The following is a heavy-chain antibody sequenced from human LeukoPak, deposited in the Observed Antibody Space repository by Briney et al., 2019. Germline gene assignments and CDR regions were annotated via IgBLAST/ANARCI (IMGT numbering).Heavy chain of an antibody. Sequence: PGGSLRLSCAASGFTFSSYDMHWVRQAAGKGLEWVSAIGTAGDTYYPGSVEGRFTISRENAKNSLYLQMNSLRAGDTAVYYCARAQYYYDSSGLYYFDYWGQGTLVTVSS. CDR3: ARAQYYYDSSGLYYFDY. V-gene: IGHV3-13*01. J-gene: IGHJ4*02. CDR2: IGTAGDT. D-gene: IGHD3-22*01. CDR1: GFTFSSYD.